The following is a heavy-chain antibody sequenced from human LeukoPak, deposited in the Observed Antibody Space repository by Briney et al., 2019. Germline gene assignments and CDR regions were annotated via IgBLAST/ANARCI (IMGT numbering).Heavy chain of an antibody. CDR2: IYYSGST. V-gene: IGHV4-59*01. Sequence: SETLSLTCTVSGSSISSYYWSWIRQPPGKGLEWVGYIYYSGSTNYNPSLKSRVTISVDTSKNQFSLKLSSVTAADTAVYYCARAGYCSGGSCLRWFDPWGQGTLVTVSS. CDR3: ARAGYCSGGSCLRWFDP. D-gene: IGHD2-15*01. J-gene: IGHJ5*02. CDR1: GSSISSYY.